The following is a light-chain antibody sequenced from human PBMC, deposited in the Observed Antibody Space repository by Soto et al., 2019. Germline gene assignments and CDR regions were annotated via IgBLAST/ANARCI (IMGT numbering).Light chain of an antibody. Sequence: EIVLTQSPGTLSLSPGERATLSCRASQSVSSSYLAWHQQKPRQAPRLLIYGASSRATGIPDRFSGSGSGTDFTLTISRLEPEDFAVYYCQQYGSSRTFGQGTKVEIK. CDR1: QSVSSSY. CDR2: GAS. J-gene: IGKJ1*01. CDR3: QQYGSSRT. V-gene: IGKV3-20*01.